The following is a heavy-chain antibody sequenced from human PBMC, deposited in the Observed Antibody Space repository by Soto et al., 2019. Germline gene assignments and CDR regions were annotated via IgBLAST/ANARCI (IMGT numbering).Heavy chain of an antibody. J-gene: IGHJ6*02. Sequence: QITLKESGPTLVKPTQTLTLTCTFSGLSLYTSGVGVGWLRQPPGKALECLALIYWDDDKRYSPSLQSRLTISKDASKPQVVCEMTNMHPVDTATYYCAHWDSRYGLEVWGQGTMVTV. D-gene: IGHD1-26*01. V-gene: IGHV2-5*02. CDR3: AHWDSRYGLEV. CDR2: IYWDDDK. CDR1: GLSLYTSGVG.